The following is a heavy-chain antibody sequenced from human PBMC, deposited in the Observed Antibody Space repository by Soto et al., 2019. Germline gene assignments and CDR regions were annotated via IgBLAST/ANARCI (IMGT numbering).Heavy chain of an antibody. CDR3: ARDKAGNTLNYYFGMDV. CDR1: GGSISGYF. V-gene: IGHV4-59*01. Sequence: ETLSLTCTVSGGSISGYFWSWIRQPPGKGLEWIGYTHYSGSSNYNPSLKTRVTISVDTSKNQFSLKLISVTSADTALYFCARDKAGNTLNYYFGMDVWGQGTTVTVYS. J-gene: IGHJ6*02. CDR2: THYSGSS.